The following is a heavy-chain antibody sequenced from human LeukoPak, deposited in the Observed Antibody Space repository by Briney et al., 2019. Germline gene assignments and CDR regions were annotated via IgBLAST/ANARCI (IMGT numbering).Heavy chain of an antibody. D-gene: IGHD6-13*01. CDR1: GGTFSSYA. CDR2: IIPIFGTA. CDR3: ARTRRYSSSWYDQYYFDY. V-gene: IGHV1-69*13. J-gene: IGHJ4*02. Sequence: GASVKVSCKASGGTFSSYAISWVRQAPGQGPEWMGGIIPIFGTANYAQKFQGRVTITADESTSTAYMELSSLRSEDTAVYYCARTRRYSSSWYDQYYFDYWGQGTLVTVSS.